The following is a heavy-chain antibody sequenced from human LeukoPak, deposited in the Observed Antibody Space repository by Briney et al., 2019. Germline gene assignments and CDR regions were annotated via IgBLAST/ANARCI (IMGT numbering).Heavy chain of an antibody. CDR2: IKPDGSST. D-gene: IGHD1-26*01. CDR3: ARGIVGATTIDY. J-gene: IGHJ4*02. CDR1: GFTFSSYW. Sequence: GGSLRLSCAASGFTFSSYWMHWVRQAPGKGLVWVSRIKPDGSSTAYADSVKGRFTISRDNAENTLYLQMNSLRAEDTAVYYCARGIVGATTIDYWGQGTLVTVSS. V-gene: IGHV3-74*01.